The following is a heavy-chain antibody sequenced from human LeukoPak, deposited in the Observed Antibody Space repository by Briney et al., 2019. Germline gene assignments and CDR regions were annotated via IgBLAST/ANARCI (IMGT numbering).Heavy chain of an antibody. CDR3: ATDLRGYSYGSVAFDI. D-gene: IGHD5-18*01. CDR1: GYTLTELY. V-gene: IGHV1-24*01. Sequence: ASVKVSCKVSGYTLTELYMHWVRQAPGKGLEWMGGFDPEDGETIYAQKFQGRVTMTEDTSTDTAYMELSSLRSEDTAVYYCATDLRGYSYGSVAFDIWGQGTMVTVSS. CDR2: FDPEDGET. J-gene: IGHJ3*02.